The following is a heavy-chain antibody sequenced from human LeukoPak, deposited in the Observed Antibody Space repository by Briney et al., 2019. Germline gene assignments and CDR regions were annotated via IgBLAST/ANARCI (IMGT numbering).Heavy chain of an antibody. Sequence: PGGSLRLSCAASGFTFSRDSMNWVRQAPGKGLEWVSYINGGGSPIYYADSVRGRFTISRDNSKNTLYLQLNSLRIEDTAVYYCARVGGGNYHPLDYWGQGTLATVSS. J-gene: IGHJ4*02. CDR1: GFTFSRDS. V-gene: IGHV3-48*01. CDR2: INGGGSPI. D-gene: IGHD1-26*01. CDR3: ARVGGGNYHPLDY.